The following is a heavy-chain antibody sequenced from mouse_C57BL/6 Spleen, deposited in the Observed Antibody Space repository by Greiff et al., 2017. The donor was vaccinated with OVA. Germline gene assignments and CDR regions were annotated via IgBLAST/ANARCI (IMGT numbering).Heavy chain of an antibody. V-gene: IGHV1-61*01. CDR2: IYPSDSET. J-gene: IGHJ2*01. CDR3: ARGSNGPFDY. CDR1: GYTFTSYW. D-gene: IGHD2-5*01. Sequence: VQLQQPGAELVRPGSSVKLSCKASGYTFTSYWMDWVKQRPGQGLEWIGNIYPSDSETHYNQKFKDKATLTVDKSSSTAYMQLSSLTSEDSAVYYCARGSNGPFDYWGQGTTLTVSS.